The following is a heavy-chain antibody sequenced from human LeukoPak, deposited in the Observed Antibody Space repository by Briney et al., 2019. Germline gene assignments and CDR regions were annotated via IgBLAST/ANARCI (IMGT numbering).Heavy chain of an antibody. V-gene: IGHV3-21*01. J-gene: IGHJ6*02. D-gene: IGHD3-10*01. CDR2: ITSSSSYI. CDR1: GFTFSSYT. CDR3: AKDQGPPGAYYYYYGMDV. Sequence: GGSLRLSCAASGFTFSSYTMNWVRQAPGKGLEWVSSITSSSSYIYYADSVKGRFTISRDSAKNSLYLQMNSLRAEDTAVYYCAKDQGPPGAYYYYYGMDVWGQGTTVTVSS.